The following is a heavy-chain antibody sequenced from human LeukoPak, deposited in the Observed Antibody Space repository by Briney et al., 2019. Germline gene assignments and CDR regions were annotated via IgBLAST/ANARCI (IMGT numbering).Heavy chain of an antibody. CDR1: GFTFRSYA. CDR3: AKDRIASPPQGRFDP. Sequence: GGSLRLSCAASGFTFRSYAMNWVRQAPGKGLEWVSGISGSGDSLYYAGSVKGRFTISRDNSQNTLYLHMNNLGAEDTAIYYCAKDRIASPPQGRFDPWGQGTQVTVSS. J-gene: IGHJ5*02. CDR2: ISGSGDSL. V-gene: IGHV3-23*01. D-gene: IGHD2-15*01.